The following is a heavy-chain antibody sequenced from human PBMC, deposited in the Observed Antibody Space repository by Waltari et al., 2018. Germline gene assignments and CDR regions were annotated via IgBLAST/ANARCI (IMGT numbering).Heavy chain of an antibody. Sequence: QVQLVQSGVEVKKPGASVRVSCKASGYTFTVYYLHWIRQAPGQGPAWRVWIKPNNGATQYAQKVQGRVTMTRDTAINTAYLEVTSDDTAVYFCARDRWGESHGYGYWGRGTLVTVSS. J-gene: IGHJ4*02. D-gene: IGHD7-27*01. CDR1: GYTFTVYY. V-gene: IGHV1-2*02. CDR3: ARDRWGESHGYGY. CDR2: IKPNNGAT.